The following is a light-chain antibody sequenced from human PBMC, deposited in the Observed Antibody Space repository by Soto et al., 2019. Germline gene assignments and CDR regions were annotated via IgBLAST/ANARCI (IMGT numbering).Light chain of an antibody. J-gene: IGKJ1*01. CDR3: QQYNSYPWT. V-gene: IGKV1-5*01. CDR2: DAS. Sequence: DIQMTQSPSTLSASVGDRVTITCRASQSISSWLAWYQQKPGKAPKLLIYDASSLESGVPSRFSGSGSGTEIHPTLSSLQPDDFATYYCQQYNSYPWTFGQGTKVEIK. CDR1: QSISSW.